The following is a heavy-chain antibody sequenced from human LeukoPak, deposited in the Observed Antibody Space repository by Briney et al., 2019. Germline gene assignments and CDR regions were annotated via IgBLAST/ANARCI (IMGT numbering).Heavy chain of an antibody. D-gene: IGHD3-10*01. CDR1: GYTFTSYG. J-gene: IGHJ6*03. CDR2: ISAYNGNT. Sequence: ASVKVSCKASGYTFTSYGISWVRQAPGQGLEWMGWISAYNGNTNYAQTLQGRVTMTTDTSTSTAYMELRSLRSEDTAVYYCARAQYGSGNYYYYMDVWGKGTTVTISS. CDR3: ARAQYGSGNYYYYMDV. V-gene: IGHV1-18*01.